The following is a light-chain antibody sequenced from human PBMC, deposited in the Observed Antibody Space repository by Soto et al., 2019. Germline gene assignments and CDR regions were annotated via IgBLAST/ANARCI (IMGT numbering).Light chain of an antibody. CDR1: ESVSRN. V-gene: IGKV3-15*01. J-gene: IGKJ1*01. CDR3: QQYNNWPPWT. CDR2: GAS. Sequence: EIVMTQSPATLSVSPGERATLSCRASESVSRNLAWYQQKPGQAPRLLIYGASIRDTDIPVRFSGSGSGTDFTLTISSLQSEDFAVYYYQQYNNWPPWTFGQGTKVEVK.